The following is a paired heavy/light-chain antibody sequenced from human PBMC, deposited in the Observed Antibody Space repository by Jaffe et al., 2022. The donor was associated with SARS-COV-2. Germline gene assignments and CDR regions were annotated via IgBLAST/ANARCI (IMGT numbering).Light chain of an antibody. CDR3: CSYAGSSVV. J-gene: IGLJ2*01. Sequence: QSALTQPRSVSGSPGQSVTISCTGTSSDVGGYNYVSWYQQHPGKAPKLMIYDVSKRPSGVPDRFSGSKSGNTASLTISGLQAEDEADYYCCSYAGSSVVFGGGTKLTVL. CDR2: DVS. CDR1: SSDVGGYNY. V-gene: IGLV2-11*01.
Heavy chain of an antibody. V-gene: IGHV4-59*08. CDR3: ARHQGYLYYDFWSGYLSDGNPPVSLWFDP. CDR1: GGSISSYY. Sequence: QVQLQESGPGLVKPSETLSLTCTVSGGSISSYYWSWIRQPPGKGLEWIGYIYYSGSTNYNPSLKSRVTISVDTSKNQFSLKLSSVTAADTAVYYCARHQGYLYYDFWSGYLSDGNPPVSLWFDPWGQGTLVTVSS. D-gene: IGHD3-3*01. J-gene: IGHJ5*02. CDR2: IYYSGST.